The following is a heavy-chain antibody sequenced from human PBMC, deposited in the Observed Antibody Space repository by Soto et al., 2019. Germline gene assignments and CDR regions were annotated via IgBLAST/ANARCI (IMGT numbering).Heavy chain of an antibody. J-gene: IGHJ6*02. V-gene: IGHV4-59*01. CDR1: CGSIIDYF. D-gene: IGHD3-9*01. CDR2: ISSSGTI. CDR3: ARDRKLVIPGNYYYYGMDV. Sequence: SETLSLTCSFSCGSIIDYFWTWIRQPPGKGLEWIGYISSSGTINYSSSLKSRVTISLDTSRNRFSLRLSSVTAADTAVYFCARDRKLVIPGNYYYYGMDVWGPGTTVTVSS.